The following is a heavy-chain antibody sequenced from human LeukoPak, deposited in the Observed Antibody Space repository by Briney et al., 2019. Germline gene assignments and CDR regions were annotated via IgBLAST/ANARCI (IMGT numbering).Heavy chain of an antibody. Sequence: SETLSLTCAVYGGSFSGYYWNWIRQPPGKGLEWIGEINHSGSTNYNPSLKSRVTISVDTSKNQFSLKLSSVTAADTAVYYCASITGLYDSSGYYSGATWGQGTLVTVSS. D-gene: IGHD3-22*01. CDR1: GGSFSGYY. V-gene: IGHV4-34*01. CDR3: ASITGLYDSSGYYSGAT. J-gene: IGHJ5*02. CDR2: INHSGST.